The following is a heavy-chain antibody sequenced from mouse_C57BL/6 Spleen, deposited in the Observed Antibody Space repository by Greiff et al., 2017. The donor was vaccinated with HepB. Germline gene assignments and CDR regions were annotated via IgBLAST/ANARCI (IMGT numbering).Heavy chain of an antibody. CDR1: GYTFTSYW. CDR2: IHPNSGST. D-gene: IGHD4-1*01. Sequence: QVQLQQPGAELVKPGASVKLSCKASGYTFTSYWMHWVKQRPGQGLEWIGMIHPNSGSTNYNEKFKSKATLTVDKSSSTAYMQLSSLTSEDSAVYYCARVWDDYAMDCWGQGTSVTVSS. J-gene: IGHJ4*01. CDR3: ARVWDDYAMDC. V-gene: IGHV1-64*01.